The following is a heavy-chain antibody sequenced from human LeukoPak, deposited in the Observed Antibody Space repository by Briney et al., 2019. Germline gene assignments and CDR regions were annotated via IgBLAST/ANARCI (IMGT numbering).Heavy chain of an antibody. D-gene: IGHD3-10*01. V-gene: IGHV4-59*12. CDR1: GGSISSYY. CDR2: IYYSGST. CDR3: ALTYYYGSGSLADY. J-gene: IGHJ4*02. Sequence: SETLSLTCTVSGGSISSYYLSWIRQPPGKGLEWIGYIYYSGSTSYNPSLKSRVTISVDTSKNQFSLKLSSVTVADTAVYYCALTYYYGSGSLADYWGQGTLVTVSS.